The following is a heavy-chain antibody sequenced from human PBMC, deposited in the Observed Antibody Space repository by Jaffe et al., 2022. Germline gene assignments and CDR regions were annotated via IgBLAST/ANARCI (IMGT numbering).Heavy chain of an antibody. Sequence: QVQLVQSGAEVKKPGASVKVSCKASGYTFTSYGISWVRQAPGQGLEWMGWISAYNGNTNYAQKLQGRVTMTTDTSTSTAYMELRSLRSDDTAVYYCARSPEITMVQGVTPLIYDYWGQGTLVTVSS. D-gene: IGHD3-10*01. J-gene: IGHJ4*02. CDR3: ARSPEITMVQGVTPLIYDY. V-gene: IGHV1-18*01. CDR2: ISAYNGNT. CDR1: GYTFTSYG.